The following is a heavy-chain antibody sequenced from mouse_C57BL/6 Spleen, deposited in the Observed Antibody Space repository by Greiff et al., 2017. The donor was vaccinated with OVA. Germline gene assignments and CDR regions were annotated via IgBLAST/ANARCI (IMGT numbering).Heavy chain of an antibody. V-gene: IGHV1-19*01. D-gene: IGHD4-1*01. J-gene: IGHJ3*01. Sequence: EVQLQQSGPVLVKPGASVKMSCKASGYTFTDYYMNWVKQSHGKSLEWIGVINPYNGGTSYNQKFKGKATLTVDKSSSTAYMELNSLTSEDSAVYYCARYGGLNWDWFAYWGQGTLVTVSA. CDR3: ARYGGLNWDWFAY. CDR2: INPYNGGT. CDR1: GYTFTDYY.